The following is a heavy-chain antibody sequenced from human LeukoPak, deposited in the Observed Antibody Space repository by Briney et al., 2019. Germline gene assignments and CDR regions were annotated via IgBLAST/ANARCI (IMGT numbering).Heavy chain of an antibody. CDR1: GGSISSYY. CDR3: ARGHYYYGMDV. J-gene: IGHJ6*02. Sequence: SETLSLTCTVSGGSISSYYWSWIRQPPGKGLEWIGYIYYSGSTNYNPSLKSRVTISVDTSKNQFSLKLSSVTAADTAVYYCARGHYYYGMDVWGQGTTVTVSS. CDR2: IYYSGST. V-gene: IGHV4-59*01.